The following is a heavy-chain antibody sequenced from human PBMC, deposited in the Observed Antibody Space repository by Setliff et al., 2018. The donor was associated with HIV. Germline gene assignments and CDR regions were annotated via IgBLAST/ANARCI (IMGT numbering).Heavy chain of an antibody. D-gene: IGHD4-17*01. J-gene: IGHJ4*02. V-gene: IGHV3-11*04. CDR2: ISSSSSTL. Sequence: GGSLRLSCAASGFTFSDHYMSWIRQAPGKGLEWISYISSSSSTLYYADSVKGRFTISRDNAKNALYLQMNSLRAEDTAVYYCARDRSGAYGDYEGFDYWGQGTLVTVSS. CDR3: ARDRSGAYGDYEGFDY. CDR1: GFTFSDHY.